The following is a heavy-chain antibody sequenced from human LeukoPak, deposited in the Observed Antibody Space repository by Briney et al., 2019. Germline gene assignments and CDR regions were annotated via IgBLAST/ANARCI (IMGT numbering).Heavy chain of an antibody. V-gene: IGHV3-66*01. J-gene: IGHJ6*03. D-gene: IGHD6-13*01. CDR3: ARDRTGQQLISRKQYYYMDV. CDR1: GFTVSSNY. CDR2: IYSGGNT. Sequence: GGSLRLSCAASGFTVSSNYMSWIRQAPGKGLEWVSIIYSGGNTYYADSVKGRFTISRDNSKNTLYLQMNSLRAGDTAVYYCARDRTGQQLISRKQYYYMDVWGKGTTVTISS.